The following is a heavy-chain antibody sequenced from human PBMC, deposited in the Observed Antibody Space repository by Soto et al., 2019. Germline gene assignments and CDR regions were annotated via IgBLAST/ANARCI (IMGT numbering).Heavy chain of an antibody. CDR3: ASLQQNVEYNWNDVGY. J-gene: IGHJ4*02. CDR1: GFTFSSYS. V-gene: IGHV3-48*01. Sequence: GGSLRLSCAASGFTFSSYSMNWVRQAPGKGLEWVSYISSSSSTIYYADSVKGRFTISRDNAKNSLYLQMNSLRAEDTAVYYCASLQQNVEYNWNDVGYWGQGTLVTVSS. D-gene: IGHD1-20*01. CDR2: ISSSSSTI.